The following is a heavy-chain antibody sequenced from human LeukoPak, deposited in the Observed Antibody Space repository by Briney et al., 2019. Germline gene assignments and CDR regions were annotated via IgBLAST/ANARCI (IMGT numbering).Heavy chain of an antibody. V-gene: IGHV3-73*01. Sequence: GASLRLSCAASGFDFSGFYMHWVRQASGRGLEWDGLIRSKPNSYTTVYAASVKGRFTISRDDSKNTAYLQMNSLKAEDTAVYYCTRQHCSGGSCSYVDYWGQGTLVTVSS. CDR2: IRSKPNSYTT. D-gene: IGHD2-15*01. CDR1: GFDFSGFY. J-gene: IGHJ4*02. CDR3: TRQHCSGGSCSYVDY.